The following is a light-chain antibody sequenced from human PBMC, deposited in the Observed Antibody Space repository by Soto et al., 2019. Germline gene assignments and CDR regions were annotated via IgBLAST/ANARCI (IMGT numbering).Light chain of an antibody. CDR1: QGIRNG. V-gene: IGKV1-17*01. Sequence: DIQMTQSPSSLSASVGDRVTITCRASQGIRNGLGWYQQKPRKAPTRLIYAASSLQSGVPSRFGGSGFGTELPLTISSLQHEDLATYYSLQHNTYPLTFGGGTKVEI. CDR2: AAS. CDR3: LQHNTYPLT. J-gene: IGKJ4*01.